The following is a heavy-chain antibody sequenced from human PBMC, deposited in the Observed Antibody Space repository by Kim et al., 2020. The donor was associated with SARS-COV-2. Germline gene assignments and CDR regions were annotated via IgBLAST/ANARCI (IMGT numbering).Heavy chain of an antibody. Sequence: SVKVSCKASGGTFSSYAISWVRQAPGQGLEWMGGIIPIFGTANYAQKFQGRVTITADESTSTAYMELSSLRSEDTAVYYCAREYYYDSSGERGYFQHWGQGTLVTVSS. CDR1: GGTFSSYA. V-gene: IGHV1-69*13. CDR3: AREYYYDSSGERGYFQH. D-gene: IGHD3-22*01. J-gene: IGHJ1*01. CDR2: IIPIFGTA.